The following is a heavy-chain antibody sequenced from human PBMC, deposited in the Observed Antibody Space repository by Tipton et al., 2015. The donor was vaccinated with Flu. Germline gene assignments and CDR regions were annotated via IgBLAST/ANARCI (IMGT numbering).Heavy chain of an antibody. Sequence: TLSLTCSVSGASVSSGGYYWSWIRQHPGKGLEWIGCIHYSGTTCYSPSLRSRVTISVDTSKNQFSLKLNSVTAADTAVYYCARSPGYYFDYWGQGTLVTVSS. CDR2: IHYSGTT. CDR1: GASVSSGGYY. CDR3: ARSPGYYFDY. V-gene: IGHV4-31*03. J-gene: IGHJ4*02.